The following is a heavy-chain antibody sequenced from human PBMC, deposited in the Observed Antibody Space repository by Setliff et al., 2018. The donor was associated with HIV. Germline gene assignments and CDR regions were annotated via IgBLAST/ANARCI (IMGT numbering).Heavy chain of an antibody. CDR1: GYNFTSYG. CDR3: ARNSCPVGVTGTGPLFDY. Sequence: ASVKVSCKASGYNFTSYGISWLRQAPGQGLEWMGWISGYNGDTHSTQKFQGRVTMTTDTSTNTAYMEVRSLRSDDTAVHYCARNSCPVGVTGTGPLFDYWGQGTLVTVSS. D-gene: IGHD6-19*01. V-gene: IGHV1-18*01. J-gene: IGHJ4*02. CDR2: ISGYNGDT.